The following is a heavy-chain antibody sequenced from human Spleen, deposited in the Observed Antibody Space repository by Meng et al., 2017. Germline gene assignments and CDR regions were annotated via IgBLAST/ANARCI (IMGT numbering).Heavy chain of an antibody. CDR2: VWYGGGNS. V-gene: IGHV3-33*01. J-gene: IGHJ6*02. Sequence: GGSLRLSCAASGFSFSNYGMHWVRQAPGKGLEWVALVWYGGGNSYYADSVKGRFTISGDNSKNTLYLQMDSLRADDTAVYYCARSKDPSRNYYYYGMDVWGQGTTVTVSS. D-gene: IGHD5-24*01. CDR1: GFSFSNYG. CDR3: ARSKDPSRNYYYYGMDV.